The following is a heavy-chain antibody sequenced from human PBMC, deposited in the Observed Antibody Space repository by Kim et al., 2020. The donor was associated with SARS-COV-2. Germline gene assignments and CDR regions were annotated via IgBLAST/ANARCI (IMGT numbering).Heavy chain of an antibody. CDR2: IYYSGSN. Sequence: SETLSLTCTVSGGSISSYYWSWIRQPPGKVLEWIGYIYYSGSNNYNPSLKRRVTISVDTSKNQFSLTLSSVTAADTAVSYCARPSLGYCSSTSGYSGFDPWGQGTLVTVSS. CDR3: ARPSLGYCSSTSGYSGFDP. V-gene: IGHV4-59*12. CDR1: GGSISSYY. J-gene: IGHJ5*02. D-gene: IGHD2-2*01.